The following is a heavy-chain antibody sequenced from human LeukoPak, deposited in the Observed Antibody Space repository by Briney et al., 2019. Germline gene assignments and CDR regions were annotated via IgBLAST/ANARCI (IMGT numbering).Heavy chain of an antibody. D-gene: IGHD2-2*01. CDR1: GGSISSYY. V-gene: IGHV4-4*07. CDR2: IYTSGST. J-gene: IGHJ5*02. Sequence: PSETLSLTCTVSGGSISSYYWSWIRQPAGKGLEWIGRIYTSGSTNYNPSLKSRVTMSVDTSENQFSLKLSSVTAADTAVYYCARTPRDCSSTSCYFWFDPWGQGALVTVSS. CDR3: ARTPRDCSSTSCYFWFDP.